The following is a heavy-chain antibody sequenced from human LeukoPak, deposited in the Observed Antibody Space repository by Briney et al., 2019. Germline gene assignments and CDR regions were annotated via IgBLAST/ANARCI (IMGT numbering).Heavy chain of an antibody. V-gene: IGHV4-61*02. Sequence: SETLSLTCTVSGGSISSGSYYWSWIRQPAGKGLEWIGRIYTSGTTNYNPSLKSRVTISVDTSKNQFSLKLSSVTAADTAVYYCARSGQVGATGWFDPWGQGTLVTVSS. D-gene: IGHD1-26*01. J-gene: IGHJ5*02. CDR1: GGSISSGSYY. CDR3: ARSGQVGATGWFDP. CDR2: IYTSGTT.